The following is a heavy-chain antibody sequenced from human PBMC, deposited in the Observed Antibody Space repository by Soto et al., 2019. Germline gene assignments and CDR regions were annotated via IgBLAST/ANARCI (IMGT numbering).Heavy chain of an antibody. D-gene: IGHD3-22*01. Sequence: PGGSLRLSCAASRFTFTSCAMHWVRQAPGKGLEWLAVISYDGSYKFYADSVKGRFTISRDNSKNTLFLQMNSLRVEDTAVYYCAKDTGGFYGGSPGLFHFDSWGQGSLVTVSS. CDR3: AKDTGGFYGGSPGLFHFDS. V-gene: IGHV3-30-3*01. CDR2: ISYDGSYK. CDR1: RFTFTSCA. J-gene: IGHJ4*02.